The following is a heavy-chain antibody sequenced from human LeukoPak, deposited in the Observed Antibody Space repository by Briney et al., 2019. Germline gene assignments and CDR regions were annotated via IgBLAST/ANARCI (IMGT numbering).Heavy chain of an antibody. V-gene: IGHV3-11*05. J-gene: IGHJ4*02. CDR2: ISSSSSYT. CDR3: ARATNIWFGELYSDY. CDR1: GFTFSDYY. Sequence: PGGSLRLSCAASGFTFSDYYMSWIRQAPGKGLEWVSYISSSSSYTNYADSVKGRFTISRDNAKNSLYLQMNSLRAEDTAVYYCARATNIWFGELYSDYWGQGTLVTVSS. D-gene: IGHD3-10*01.